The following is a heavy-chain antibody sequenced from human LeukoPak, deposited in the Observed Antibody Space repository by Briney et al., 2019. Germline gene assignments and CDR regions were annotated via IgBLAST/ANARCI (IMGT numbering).Heavy chain of an antibody. CDR3: AKGARDYYYGMDV. CDR1: GFTFSSYA. CDR2: ISGSGGST. Sequence: PGGSLRPSCAASGFTFSSYAMSWVRQAPGKGLEWVSDISGSGGSTYYADSVKGRFTISRDNSKNTLYLQMNSLRAEDTAVYYCAKGARDYYYGMDVWGQGTTVTVSS. J-gene: IGHJ6*02. D-gene: IGHD1-26*01. V-gene: IGHV3-23*01.